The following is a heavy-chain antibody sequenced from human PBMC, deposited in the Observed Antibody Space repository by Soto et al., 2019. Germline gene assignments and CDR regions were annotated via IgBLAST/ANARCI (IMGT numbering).Heavy chain of an antibody. CDR2: INHSGST. V-gene: IGHV4-34*01. J-gene: IGHJ6*02. D-gene: IGHD3-10*01. Sequence: SETLSLTCAVYGGSFSGYYWSWIRQPPGKGLEWIGEINHSGSTNYNPSLKSRVTISVDTSKNQFSLKLSSVTAADTAVYYCARGVLLWFGELLGGMDVWGQGTTVTV. CDR1: GGSFSGYY. CDR3: ARGVLLWFGELLGGMDV.